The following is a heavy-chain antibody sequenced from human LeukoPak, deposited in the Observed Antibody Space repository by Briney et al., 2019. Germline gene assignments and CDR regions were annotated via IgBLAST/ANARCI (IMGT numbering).Heavy chain of an antibody. D-gene: IGHD3-3*01. Sequence: GRSLRLSCAASGFTFSNCGMNWVRQAPGKGLEWVSYIGPSSSTIYYADSVKGRFTISRDNAKNSLNLQMNSLRDEDTAVYYCARDADPYNFWSDYEYGMDVWGQGTTVTVSS. V-gene: IGHV3-48*02. J-gene: IGHJ6*02. CDR2: IGPSSSTI. CDR3: ARDADPYNFWSDYEYGMDV. CDR1: GFTFSNCG.